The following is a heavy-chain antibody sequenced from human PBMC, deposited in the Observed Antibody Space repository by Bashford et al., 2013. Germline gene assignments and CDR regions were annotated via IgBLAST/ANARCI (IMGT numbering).Heavy chain of an antibody. Sequence: SSETLSLTCAVSGYSISSGYSWGWIRQPPGKGLEWIGEINHSGSTNYNPSLKSRVTISVDTSKNQFSLKLSSVTAADTAVYYCARAARYRRGYRYWYFDLWGRGTRGHRLL. D-gene: IGHD3-22*01. CDR1: GYSISSGYS. J-gene: IGHJ2*01. CDR3: ARAARYRRGYRYWYFDL. V-gene: IGHV4-38-2*01. CDR2: INHSGST.